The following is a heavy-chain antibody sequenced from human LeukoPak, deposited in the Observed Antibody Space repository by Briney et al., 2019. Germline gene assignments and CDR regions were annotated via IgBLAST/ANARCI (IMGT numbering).Heavy chain of an antibody. CDR2: INPRDGST. J-gene: IGHJ4*02. CDR3: ARLYGAGTTDC. CDR1: GYTFASSW. V-gene: IGHV1-46*01. Sequence: ASLKVSCKASGYTFASSWVHWVRQAPGPGLEWMGIINPRDGSTIYAQNFQGRVTMTRDTSTSTVYMELSNLRSDDTAVYYCARLYGAGTTDCWGQGTLVTVSS. D-gene: IGHD3-10*01.